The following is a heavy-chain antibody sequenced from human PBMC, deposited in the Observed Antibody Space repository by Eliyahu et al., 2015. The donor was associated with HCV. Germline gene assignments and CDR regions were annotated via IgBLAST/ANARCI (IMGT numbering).Heavy chain of an antibody. CDR1: GGSFSGYY. J-gene: IGHJ3*02. Sequence: QVQLQQWGAGLLKPSETLSLTCAVYGGSFSGYYWSWIRQPPGKGLEWIGEINHSGSTNYNPSLKSRVTISVDTSKNQFSLKLSSVTAADTAVYYCARESPQNGDYPLDDAFDIWGQGTMVTVSS. CDR2: INHSGST. CDR3: ARESPQNGDYPLDDAFDI. D-gene: IGHD4-17*01. V-gene: IGHV4-34*01.